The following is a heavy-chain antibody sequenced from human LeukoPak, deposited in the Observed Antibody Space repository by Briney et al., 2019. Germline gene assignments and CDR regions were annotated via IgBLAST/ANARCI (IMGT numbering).Heavy chain of an antibody. J-gene: IGHJ2*01. CDR2: IGLNGDNT. CDR3: VKGPGAVTTAWDFDL. V-gene: IGHV3-64D*06. Sequence: WWSLGLSCSVSGFSSSCYVLHWIRQAPVKGLDYVSAIGLNGDNTYYADSVKGRFDIYRDKSKNTLYLQMSSLRAEDTAIYYCVKGPGAVTTAWDFDLWGRGALVTVSS. CDR1: GFSSSCYV. D-gene: IGHD4-17*01.